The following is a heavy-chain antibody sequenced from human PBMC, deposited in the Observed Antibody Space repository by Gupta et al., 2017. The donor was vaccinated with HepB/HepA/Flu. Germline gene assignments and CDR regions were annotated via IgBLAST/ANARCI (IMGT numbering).Heavy chain of an antibody. CDR2: INPVTGGA. V-gene: IGHV1-2*02. Sequence: SVTVSCKASGYSFKDFYIHWLRQAPGQGLEWVGWINPVTGGAIYAQKFQGRVTMTRDTSINSVFMELSSLRSDDTAVYFCARDPIMTRRNNFFDPWGQGTLVTVSS. D-gene: IGHD1-20*01. CDR3: ARDPIMTRRNNFFDP. CDR1: GYSFKDFY. J-gene: IGHJ5*02.